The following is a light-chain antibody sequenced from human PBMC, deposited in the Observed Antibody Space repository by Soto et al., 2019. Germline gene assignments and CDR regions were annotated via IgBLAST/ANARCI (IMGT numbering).Light chain of an antibody. J-gene: IGKJ1*01. CDR3: QQLKSYPQT. CDR1: QGISSY. V-gene: IGKV1-9*01. Sequence: DIQLTQSPSFLSASVGDRVTITCRASQGISSYLAWYQKKPGKAPKLLMYAASTLQSGVPSRFSGSGSGTELTPTISSLQPEDFATYYCQQLKSYPQTFGQGTKVDIK. CDR2: AAS.